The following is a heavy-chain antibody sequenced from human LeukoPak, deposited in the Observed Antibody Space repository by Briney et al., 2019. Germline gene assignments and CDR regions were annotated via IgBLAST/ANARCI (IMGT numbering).Heavy chain of an antibody. CDR2: INHSGST. CDR1: GGSFSGYY. D-gene: IGHD2-21*02. Sequence: SETLSLTCAVYGGSFSGYYWNWIRQPPGKGLEYVAEINHSGSTNYNRSLKSRITISVDTSRNQFSLKLTSVTAADTAVYYCARGNGGGYSYYFYGMDVWGQGTTVSVSS. J-gene: IGHJ6*02. V-gene: IGHV4-34*01. CDR3: ARGNGGGYSYYFYGMDV.